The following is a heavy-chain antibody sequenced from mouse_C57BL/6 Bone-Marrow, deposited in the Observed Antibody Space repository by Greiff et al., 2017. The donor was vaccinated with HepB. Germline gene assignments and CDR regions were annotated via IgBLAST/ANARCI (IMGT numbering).Heavy chain of an antibody. Sequence: EVQVVESGGDLVKPGGSLKLSCAASGFTFSSYGMSWVRQTPDKRLEWVATISSGGSYTYYPDSVKGRFTISRDNAKNTLYLQMSSLKSEDTAMYYCTRQITTVPKDYWGQGTSVTVSS. D-gene: IGHD1-1*01. CDR3: TRQITTVPKDY. J-gene: IGHJ4*01. V-gene: IGHV5-6*01. CDR2: ISSGGSYT. CDR1: GFTFSSYG.